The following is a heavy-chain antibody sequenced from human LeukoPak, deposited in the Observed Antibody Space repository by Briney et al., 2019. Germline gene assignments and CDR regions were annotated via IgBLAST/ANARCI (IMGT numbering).Heavy chain of an antibody. D-gene: IGHD6-19*01. Sequence: SETLSLTCTVSGGSISSYYWSWIRQPAGKGLEWIGRIYTSGSTNYNPSLKSRVTISVDKSKNQFSLKLSSVTAADTAVYYCARVMSSGWYYDYWGREPWSPSPQ. CDR1: GGSISSYY. CDR2: IYTSGST. V-gene: IGHV4-4*07. J-gene: IGHJ4*02. CDR3: ARVMSSGWYYDY.